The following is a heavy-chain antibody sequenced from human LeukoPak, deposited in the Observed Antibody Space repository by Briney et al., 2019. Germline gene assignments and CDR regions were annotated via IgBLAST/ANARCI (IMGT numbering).Heavy chain of an antibody. CDR3: AKDEGEMATIPLDY. Sequence: GGSLRLSCAVSGFTYSSYAMSWVRQAPGKGLEWVSAISGSGGSTYYADSVKGRFTISRDNSKNTLYLQMNSLRAEDTAVYYCAKDEGEMATIPLDYWGQGTLVTVSS. CDR2: ISGSGGST. D-gene: IGHD5-24*01. CDR1: GFTYSSYA. V-gene: IGHV3-23*01. J-gene: IGHJ4*02.